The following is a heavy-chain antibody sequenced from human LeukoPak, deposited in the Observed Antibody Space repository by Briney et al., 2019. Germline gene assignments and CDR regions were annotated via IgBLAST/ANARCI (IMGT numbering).Heavy chain of an antibody. CDR3: AAGAMTGIAAAGRVY. J-gene: IGHJ4*02. CDR1: GFTFSSYA. V-gene: IGHV3-23*01. CDR2: ISGSGDST. D-gene: IGHD6-13*01. Sequence: GGSLRLSCAASGFTFSSYAMSWVRQAPGKGLEWVSTISGSGDSTYYADSVKGRFTISRDNSKNTLYLQMNSLRAEDTAVYYCAAGAMTGIAAAGRVYWGQGTLVTVSS.